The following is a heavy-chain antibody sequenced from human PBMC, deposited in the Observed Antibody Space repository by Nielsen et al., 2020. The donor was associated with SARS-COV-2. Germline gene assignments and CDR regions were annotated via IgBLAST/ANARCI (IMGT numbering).Heavy chain of an antibody. J-gene: IGHJ3*02. CDR3: ACLEHRDAFDI. Sequence: GGSLRLSCAASGFTFSSYAMHWVRQAPGKGLEWVAVIWYDGSNKYYADSVKGRFTISRDNSKNTLYLQMNSLRAEDTAVYYCACLEHRDAFDIWGQGTMVTVSS. D-gene: IGHD5/OR15-5a*01. CDR1: GFTFSSYA. V-gene: IGHV3-33*08. CDR2: IWYDGSNK.